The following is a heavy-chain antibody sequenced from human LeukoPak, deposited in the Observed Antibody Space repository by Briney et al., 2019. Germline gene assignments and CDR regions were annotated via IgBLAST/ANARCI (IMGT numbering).Heavy chain of an antibody. D-gene: IGHD3-10*01. J-gene: IGHJ4*02. CDR3: AKDMWRFGELDYDY. V-gene: IGHV3-43*02. CDR1: GFTFDDYA. CDR2: ISGDCGST. Sequence: GGSLRLSCAASGFTFDDYAMHWVRQAPGKGLEWGSLISGDCGSTYYADSVTGRFTLSRDNSKNYLYLKMNSLRTEDTALYYCAKDMWRFGELDYDYWGQGTLVTVSS.